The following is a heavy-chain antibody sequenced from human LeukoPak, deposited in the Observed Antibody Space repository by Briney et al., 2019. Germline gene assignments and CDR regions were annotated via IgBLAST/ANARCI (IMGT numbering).Heavy chain of an antibody. J-gene: IGHJ4*02. D-gene: IGHD3-3*01. Sequence: SETLSLTCTVSGYSISSGYYWGWIRQPPGKGLEWIGSIYHNSSTYYSPSLKSRVTISVDTSKNQFSLKLSSVTAADTAVYYCASQVYDFWSGYHTHFDYWGQGTLVTVSS. V-gene: IGHV4-38-2*02. CDR1: GYSISSGYY. CDR2: IYHNSST. CDR3: ASQVYDFWSGYHTHFDY.